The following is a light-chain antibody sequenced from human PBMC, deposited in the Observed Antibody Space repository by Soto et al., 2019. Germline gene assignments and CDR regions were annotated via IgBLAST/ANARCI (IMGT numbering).Light chain of an antibody. CDR3: SSYTSSSTEV. V-gene: IGLV2-14*03. J-gene: IGLJ1*01. Sequence: QSVLTQPASVSGSPGQSIAISCTGTSSDVGAYNYVSWYQQHPGKAPKLMIYDVSSRPSGVSNRFSGSKSGNTASLTISGLQAEDEADYYCSSYTSSSTEVFGTGTKVTVL. CDR2: DVS. CDR1: SSDVGAYNY.